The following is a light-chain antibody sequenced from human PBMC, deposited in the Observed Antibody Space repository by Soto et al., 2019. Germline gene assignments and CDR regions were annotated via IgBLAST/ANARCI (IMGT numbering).Light chain of an antibody. V-gene: IGLV1-44*01. CDR2: ITE. CDR1: SSNIGRNT. J-gene: IGLJ7*01. CDR3: ASWDNTLNGHV. Sequence: QSVLTQPPSASGTPGQRVTLSCSGSSSNIGRNTVSWYQQLPGTAPKLLVFITEHRTSRVPARFSGSKSGTSASLAISGLQSDDEAHYSCASWDNTLNGHVFVGGTHLAV.